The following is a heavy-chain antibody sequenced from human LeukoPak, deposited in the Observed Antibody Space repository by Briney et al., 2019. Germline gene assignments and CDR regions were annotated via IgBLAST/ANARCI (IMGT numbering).Heavy chain of an antibody. Sequence: GGSLRLSCAASGFTFSSYSMNWVRQAPGKGLEWVSSISSSSSYIYCADSVKGRFTISRDNAKNSLYLQMNSLRAEDTAVYYCARGPGVTPDYWGQGTLVTVSS. V-gene: IGHV3-21*01. CDR2: ISSSSSYI. J-gene: IGHJ4*02. CDR3: ARGPGVTPDY. CDR1: GFTFSSYS. D-gene: IGHD5-18*01.